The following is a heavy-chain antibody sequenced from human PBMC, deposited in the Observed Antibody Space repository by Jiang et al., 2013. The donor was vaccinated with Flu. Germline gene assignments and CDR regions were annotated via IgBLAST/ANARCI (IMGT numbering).Heavy chain of an antibody. J-gene: IGHJ4*02. V-gene: IGHV3-33*06. CDR2: IWYDGSNK. Sequence: QLLESGGGVVQPGRSLRLSCAASGFTFSSYGMHWVRQAPGKGLEWVAVIWYDGSNKYYADSVKGRFTISRDNSKNTLYLQMNSLRAEDTAVYYCAKGGIAAPLGYWGQGTLVTVSS. D-gene: IGHD6-13*01. CDR3: AKGGIAAPLGY. CDR1: GFTFSSYG.